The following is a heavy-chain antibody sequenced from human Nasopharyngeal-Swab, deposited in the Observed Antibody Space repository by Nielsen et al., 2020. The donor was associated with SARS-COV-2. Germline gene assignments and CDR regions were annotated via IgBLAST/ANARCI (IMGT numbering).Heavy chain of an antibody. CDR2: IYYSGST. Sequence: SETLSLTCTVSGGSISSGGYYWSWIRQHPGKGLEWIGYIYYSGSTYYNPSLKSRVTISVDTSKNQFSLKLSSVTAADTAVYYCARAGRITIFGVVNHFDYWGQGTPVTVSS. V-gene: IGHV4-31*03. CDR1: GGSISSGGYY. J-gene: IGHJ4*02. CDR3: ARAGRITIFGVVNHFDY. D-gene: IGHD3-3*01.